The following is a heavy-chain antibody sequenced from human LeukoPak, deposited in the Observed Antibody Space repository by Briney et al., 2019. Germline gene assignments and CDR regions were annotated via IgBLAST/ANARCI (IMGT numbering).Heavy chain of an antibody. J-gene: IGHJ4*02. CDR1: GGSISSGSYY. CDR3: ARDDFWSGYFLY. Sequence: SGTLSLTCTVSGGSISSGSYYWHWIRQPAGKGLEWIGHIYTSGSTNYNPSLKSRVTISVDTSRNQFSLNLSSVTAADTAVYYCARDDFWSGYFLYWGQGTLVTVSS. V-gene: IGHV4-61*09. D-gene: IGHD3-3*01. CDR2: IYTSGST.